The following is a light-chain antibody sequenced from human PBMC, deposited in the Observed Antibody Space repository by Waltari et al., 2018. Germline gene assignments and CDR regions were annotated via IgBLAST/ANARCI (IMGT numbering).Light chain of an antibody. V-gene: IGLV1-51*01. J-gene: IGLJ3*02. Sequence: QSVLPQPPSVSAAPGQKVTISCSGSSANIENNYFSFNPHPPGTAPKVLIYANNKRPSGIPDRFAGSKSGASATLGISGLQTGDEADYYCGTWDSSLSAWVFGGGTKLTVL. CDR1: SANIENNY. CDR3: GTWDSSLSAWV. CDR2: ANN.